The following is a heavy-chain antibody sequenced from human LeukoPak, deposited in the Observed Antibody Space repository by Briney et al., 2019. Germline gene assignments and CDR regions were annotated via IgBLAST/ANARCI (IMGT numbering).Heavy chain of an antibody. V-gene: IGHV3-48*03. CDR3: VKLIGGGY. Sequence: GGSLRLSCAASGFTFSSYEMNWVRQAPGKWLEWVSYISSSRSYTNYADSVKGRFTISRDNAKNSLYLQMNSLRAEDTAVYYCVKLIGGGYWGQGTLVTVSS. CDR2: ISSSRSYT. CDR1: GFTFSSYE. D-gene: IGHD2-15*01. J-gene: IGHJ4*02.